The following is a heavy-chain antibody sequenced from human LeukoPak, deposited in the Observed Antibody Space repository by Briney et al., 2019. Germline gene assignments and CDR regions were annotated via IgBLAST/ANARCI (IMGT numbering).Heavy chain of an antibody. D-gene: IGHD3-16*01. V-gene: IGHV4-34*01. J-gene: IGHJ4*02. CDR2: INHSGST. CDR1: GGSFSGYY. CDR3: VRRGYFDY. Sequence: SETLSLTCAVCGGSFSGYYWSWIRQPPGKGLEWIGEINHSGSTNYNPSLKSRVTISVDTSKNQFSLKLSSVTAADTAVYYCVRRGYFDYWGQGTLVTVSS.